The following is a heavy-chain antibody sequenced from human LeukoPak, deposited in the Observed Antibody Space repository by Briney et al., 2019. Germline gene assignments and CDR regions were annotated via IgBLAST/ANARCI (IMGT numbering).Heavy chain of an antibody. CDR3: ARESWDTMVRGAVFDQ. J-gene: IGHJ4*02. V-gene: IGHV4-59*01. D-gene: IGHD3-10*01. CDR1: GGSISSYY. CDR2: IYHSGFT. Sequence: PSETLSLTCTASGGSISSYYWTWIRQPPGKGLEWIGYIYHSGFTNYNPSLKNRITISVDTSRNQFSLKLSSVSAADTAVYYCARESWDTMVRGAVFDQWGQGTLVTVSS.